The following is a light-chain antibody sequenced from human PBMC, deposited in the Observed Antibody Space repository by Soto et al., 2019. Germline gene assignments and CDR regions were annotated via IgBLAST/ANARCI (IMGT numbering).Light chain of an antibody. V-gene: IGKV3-20*01. CDR1: QSVSSNY. Sequence: EVMLTQSPGTLSLSPGERATLSCRASQSVSSNYLAWYQQKSGQAPRLLIYGASNRATGIPDRFSGSGSGTGFTLTIRRLEPEDFAVYYGQQYDTSPRTFGQGTKVEFK. J-gene: IGKJ1*01. CDR2: GAS. CDR3: QQYDTSPRT.